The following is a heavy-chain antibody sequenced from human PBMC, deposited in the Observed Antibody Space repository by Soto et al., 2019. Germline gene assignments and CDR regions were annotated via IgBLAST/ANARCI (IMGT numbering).Heavy chain of an antibody. V-gene: IGHV1-69*01. Sequence: QVQLVQSGAEVKKPGSSVKVSCKASGGTFSSYAISWVRQAPGQGLEWMGGIIPIFGTANYAQTFQGRVTITADESTSTADMELSSLRSEDTAVYYCASTNIVVVVAANYYGMDVWGHGTTVTVSS. CDR2: IIPIFGTA. J-gene: IGHJ6*02. CDR3: ASTNIVVVVAANYYGMDV. CDR1: GGTFSSYA. D-gene: IGHD2-15*01.